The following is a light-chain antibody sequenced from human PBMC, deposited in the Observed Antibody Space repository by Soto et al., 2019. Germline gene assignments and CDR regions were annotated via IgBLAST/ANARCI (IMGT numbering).Light chain of an antibody. J-gene: IGKJ2*01. Sequence: DIQMTQSPSSLSASVGDRVTITCQASQDISNYLNWYQQNPGKAPKLLIYDASNLETGVSSRFSGSGSGTDFTFTISSLQPEDIATYYCQQYDNLPPYTFGQGTKLEIK. CDR3: QQYDNLPPYT. CDR1: QDISNY. V-gene: IGKV1-33*01. CDR2: DAS.